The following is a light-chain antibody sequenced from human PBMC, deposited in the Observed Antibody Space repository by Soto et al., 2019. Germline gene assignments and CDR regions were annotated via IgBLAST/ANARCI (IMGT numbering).Light chain of an antibody. CDR2: KAS. Sequence: DIQMTQSPSTLSASVGDRVTITCRASQSVSSWLAWYQQKPGNAPKLLLYKASSLESGVPARFSGSGSGTEFTLTISSLQPDDFAVYYCQQYNSYPYTFGQGTKLEIK. V-gene: IGKV1-5*03. CDR3: QQYNSYPYT. J-gene: IGKJ2*01. CDR1: QSVSSW.